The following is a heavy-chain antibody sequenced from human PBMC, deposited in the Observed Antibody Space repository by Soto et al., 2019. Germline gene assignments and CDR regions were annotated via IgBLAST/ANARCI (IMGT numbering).Heavy chain of an antibody. CDR3: VRRGAVAGSQFDF. D-gene: IGHD6-19*01. Sequence: QLQLQESGPGLVKPSETLSLTCTVSGDSLNSGSFFWGWIRQPPGKGLEWIGHIYFTGTTSYSPSLKSRVTMFVDTSKNKFSLRLTSVPAADTAVYYCVRRGAVAGSQFDFWGQGTLVNVSS. J-gene: IGHJ4*02. V-gene: IGHV4-39*01. CDR1: GDSLNSGSFF. CDR2: IYFTGTT.